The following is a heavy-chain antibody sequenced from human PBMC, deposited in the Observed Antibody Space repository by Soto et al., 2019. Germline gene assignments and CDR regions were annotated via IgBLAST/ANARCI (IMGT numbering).Heavy chain of an antibody. CDR3: AKDGGYILTGYYFDY. Sequence: EVQLLESGGGLVQPGGSLRLSCAASGFTFSSYAMSWVRQAPGKGLEWVSAISGSGGSTYYADSVKGRFTISRHNPKSTLYLQMNSLRAEDTAVYDCAKDGGYILTGYYFDYWGQGTLVTVSS. V-gene: IGHV3-23*01. CDR1: GFTFSSYA. CDR2: ISGSGGST. J-gene: IGHJ4*02. D-gene: IGHD3-9*01.